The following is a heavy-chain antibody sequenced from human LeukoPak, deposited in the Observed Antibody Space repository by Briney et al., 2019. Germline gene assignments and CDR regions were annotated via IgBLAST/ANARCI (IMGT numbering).Heavy chain of an antibody. Sequence: GGSLRLSCAASGFTFGNYAMSWVRQAPGKGLEWVSGIGSGGLTTYYTDSVKGRFTISRDNSKNTLYLQVNSLRAEDTAVYYCTTSLPHIVVVTGTEGGNWGQGTLVTVSS. CDR1: GFTFGNYA. D-gene: IGHD2-21*02. V-gene: IGHV3-23*01. J-gene: IGHJ4*02. CDR2: IGSGGLTT. CDR3: TTSLPHIVVVTGTEGGN.